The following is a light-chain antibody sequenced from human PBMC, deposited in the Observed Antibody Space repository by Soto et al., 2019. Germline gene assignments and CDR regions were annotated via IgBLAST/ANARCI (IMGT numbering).Light chain of an antibody. CDR2: SAS. CDR3: QQYGSSPIT. V-gene: IGKV3-20*01. CDR1: HAVSSSY. J-gene: IGKJ5*01. Sequence: ELVLTQSPGNLSLSPGERSTLSCRAGHAVSSSYLAWYKQKTGQAPRLLIYSASSRATGIPDRFSGSGSGTDFTLTISRLEPEDLAVYDCQQYGSSPITVGQLTRLEI.